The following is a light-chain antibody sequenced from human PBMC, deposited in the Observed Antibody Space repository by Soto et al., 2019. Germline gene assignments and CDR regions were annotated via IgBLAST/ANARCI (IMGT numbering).Light chain of an antibody. J-gene: IGKJ5*01. CDR3: QQSHSTPNT. CDR2: AAS. V-gene: IGKV1-39*01. CDR1: QTVGTF. Sequence: DIQMTQSPSSLSASVGDLFTITGRASQTVGTFLNWYQQRPGRAPNLLIYAASNLPTGVPSRFSGSGSGTDFTLTSNSLQPEDFGTYYCQQSHSTPNTFGQGTRLEI.